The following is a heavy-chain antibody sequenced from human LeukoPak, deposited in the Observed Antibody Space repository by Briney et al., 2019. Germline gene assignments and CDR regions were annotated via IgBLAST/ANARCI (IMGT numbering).Heavy chain of an antibody. CDR3: ARDPGGAFDI. D-gene: IGHD1-14*01. CDR1: GSTFSSYA. CDR2: ISGSGGST. V-gene: IGHV3-23*01. Sequence: PGGSLRLSCAASGSTFSSYAMSWVRQAPGKGLEWVSAISGSGGSTYYADSVKGRFTISRDNAKNSLYLQMNSLRAEDTAVYYCARDPGGAFDIWGQGTMVTVSS. J-gene: IGHJ3*02.